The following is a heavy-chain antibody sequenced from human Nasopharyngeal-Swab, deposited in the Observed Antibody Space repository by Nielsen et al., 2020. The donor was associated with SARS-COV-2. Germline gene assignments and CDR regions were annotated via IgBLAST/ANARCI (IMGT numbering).Heavy chain of an antibody. V-gene: IGHV4-34*01. D-gene: IGHD1-26*01. J-gene: IGHJ6*02. CDR3: ARAPYSGSYYYYYGMDV. Sequence: SETLSLTCAVYGGSFSGYYWSWIRHPPGKGLEWIGEINHSGSTNYNTSLKSRVTISVDTSKNQFSLKLSSVTAADTAVYYCARAPYSGSYYYYYGMDVWGQGTTVTVSS. CDR1: GGSFSGYY. CDR2: INHSGST.